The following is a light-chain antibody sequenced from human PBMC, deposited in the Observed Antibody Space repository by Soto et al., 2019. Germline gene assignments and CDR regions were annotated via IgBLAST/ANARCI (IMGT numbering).Light chain of an antibody. CDR2: ENN. CDR1: SGSIASNY. Sequence: NFMLTQPHSVSESPGKTVTISCTRSSGSIASNYVQWYQQRPGSAPTTVIYENNRRPSGVPERFSGSIDSSSNSASLTISGLRTEDETDYHCQSHSGNNYVFGTGTQLTVL. J-gene: IGLJ1*01. V-gene: IGLV6-57*04. CDR3: QSHSGNNYV.